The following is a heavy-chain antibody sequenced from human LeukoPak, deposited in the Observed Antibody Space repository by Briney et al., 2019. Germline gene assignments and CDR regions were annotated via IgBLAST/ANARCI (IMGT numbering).Heavy chain of an antibody. D-gene: IGHD5-12*01. V-gene: IGHV4-31*03. CDR3: ARSGYERRRPSYFDY. J-gene: IGHJ4*02. CDR2: IYYSGST. CDR1: GGSISSGGYY. Sequence: SETLSLTCTVPGGSISSGGYYWSWIRQHPGKGLEWIGYIYYSGSTYYNPSFKSRSTISVDTSKNQFSLKLTSVTAAATPGNYCARSGYERRRPSYFDYWGQGTLVTVSS.